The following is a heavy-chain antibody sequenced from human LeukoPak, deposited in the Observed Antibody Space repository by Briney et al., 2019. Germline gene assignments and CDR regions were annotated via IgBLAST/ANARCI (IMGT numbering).Heavy chain of an antibody. CDR1: GFIFTNYA. J-gene: IGHJ4*02. CDR3: AKDSGTLYYYDSSGYPDY. Sequence: GGSLRLSCAASGFIFTNYAMSWVRQAPGKGLEWVSAISGSGGSTYYADSVKGRFTISRDNSKNTLYLQMNSLRAEDTAVYYCAKDSGTLYYYDSSGYPDYWGQGTLVTVSS. CDR2: ISGSGGST. V-gene: IGHV3-23*01. D-gene: IGHD3-22*01.